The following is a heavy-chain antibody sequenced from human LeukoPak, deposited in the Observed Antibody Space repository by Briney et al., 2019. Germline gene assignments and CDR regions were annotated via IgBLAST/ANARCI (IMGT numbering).Heavy chain of an antibody. CDR3: ARDKVAGSNYGYYFDY. CDR1: GYTFTSYD. V-gene: IGHV1-69*05. Sequence: ASVKVSCKASGYTFTSYDINWVRQATGQGLEWMGGIIPIFGTANYAQKFQGRVTITTDESTSTAYMELSSLRSEDTAVYYCARDKVAGSNYGYYFDYWGQGTLVTVSS. CDR2: IIPIFGTA. D-gene: IGHD4-11*01. J-gene: IGHJ4*02.